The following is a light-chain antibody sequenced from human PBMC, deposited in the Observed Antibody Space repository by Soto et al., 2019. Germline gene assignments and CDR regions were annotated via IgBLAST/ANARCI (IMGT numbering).Light chain of an antibody. J-gene: IGKJ5*01. Sequence: EIVLTQSPATLSLSPGERATLSCRASQSVNSYLAWYQHKPGQAPRLLIYGASNRATGIPARFSGSGSGTDFTLTISSLEPEAFAVYYCQQRSNWPPLTFGQGTRLEIK. V-gene: IGKV3-11*01. CDR3: QQRSNWPPLT. CDR2: GAS. CDR1: QSVNSY.